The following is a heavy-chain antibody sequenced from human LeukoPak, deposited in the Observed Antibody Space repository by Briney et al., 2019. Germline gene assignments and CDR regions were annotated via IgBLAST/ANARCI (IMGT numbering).Heavy chain of an antibody. D-gene: IGHD5-24*01. V-gene: IGHV3-15*01. CDR2: IKSKTDGGTT. CDR1: GFTFSNAW. CDR3: VKDDGWVQYAN. J-gene: IGHJ4*02. Sequence: GGSLRLSCAASGFTFSNAWMSWVRQAPGKGLKWVGRIKSKTDGGTTDYAAPVKGRFTISRDDSKNTLYLQMNSLSAEDAAVYYCVKDDGWVQYANWGQGTLVTVSS.